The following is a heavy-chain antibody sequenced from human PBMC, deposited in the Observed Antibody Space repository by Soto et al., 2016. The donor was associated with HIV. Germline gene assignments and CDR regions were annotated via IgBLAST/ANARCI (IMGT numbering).Heavy chain of an antibody. Sequence: EVQLVESGGGLVQPGGSLRLSCAASGFTFSSYSMNWVRQAPGKGLEWVSYISSSSSTIYYADSVKGRFTISRDNAKNSLYLQMNSLRAEDTAVYYCARVERLFQGDYYYYYYYMDVVGQRDHGHRLL. J-gene: IGHJ6*03. CDR1: GFTFSSYS. CDR2: ISSSSSTI. D-gene: IGHD1-1*01. CDR3: ARVERLFQGDYYYYYYYMDV. V-gene: IGHV3-48*01.